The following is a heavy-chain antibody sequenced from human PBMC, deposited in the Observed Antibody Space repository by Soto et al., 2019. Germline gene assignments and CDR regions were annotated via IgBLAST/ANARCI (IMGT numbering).Heavy chain of an antibody. Sequence: PGGSLRLSCAASGFTFSSYSMSWVRQAPGKGLEWVSAISGSGGSTYYADSVKGRFTISRDNSKNTLYLQMNSLRAEDTAVYYCAKSGITIFGVVTQGYFDYWGQGTLVTVSS. CDR3: AKSGITIFGVVTQGYFDY. CDR1: GFTFSSYS. V-gene: IGHV3-23*01. D-gene: IGHD3-3*01. CDR2: ISGSGGST. J-gene: IGHJ4*02.